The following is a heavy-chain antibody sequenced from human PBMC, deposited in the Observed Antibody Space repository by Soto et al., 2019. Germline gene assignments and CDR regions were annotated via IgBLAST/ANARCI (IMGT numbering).Heavy chain of an antibody. V-gene: IGHV1-18*01. D-gene: IGHD2-2*01. CDR2: ISAYNGNT. Sequence: QVQLVQSGAEVKKPGASVKVSCKASGYTFTSYGISWVRQAPGQGLEWMGWISAYNGNTNYAQKLQGRVTMTTDTSRSPAYMELRSLRTYDTDVYYCARVTVVVPAAEFELWGKGTLVTVAS. J-gene: IGHJ5*02. CDR1: GYTFTSYG. CDR3: ARVTVVVPAAEFEL.